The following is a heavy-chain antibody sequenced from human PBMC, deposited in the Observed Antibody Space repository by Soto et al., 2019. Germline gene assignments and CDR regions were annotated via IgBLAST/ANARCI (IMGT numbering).Heavy chain of an antibody. V-gene: IGHV3-30*18. Sequence: QVQLVESGGGVVQPGRSLRLSCAASGFTFSSYGMHWVRQAPGKGLEWVEVISYDGFNEYYADSVKGRLTISRDNSKNTLYLQMNSLRAEDTAVYYCAKAKTSAHYYYYGMDVWGQGTTVTVSS. CDR2: ISYDGFNE. J-gene: IGHJ6*02. CDR3: AKAKTSAHYYYYGMDV. CDR1: GFTFSSYG.